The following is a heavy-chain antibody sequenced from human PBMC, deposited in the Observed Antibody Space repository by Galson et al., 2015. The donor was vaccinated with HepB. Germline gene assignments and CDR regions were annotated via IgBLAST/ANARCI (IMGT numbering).Heavy chain of an antibody. J-gene: IGHJ3*02. Sequence: QSGAEVKKPGESLRISCKGSGYSFTSYWISWVRQMPGKGLEWMGRIDPSDSYTNYSPSFQGHVTISADKSISTAYLQWSSLKASDTAMYYCARQQSDYDFWSAPGAFDIWGQGTMVTVSS. V-gene: IGHV5-10-1*01. D-gene: IGHD3-3*01. CDR3: ARQQSDYDFWSAPGAFDI. CDR2: IDPSDSYT. CDR1: GYSFTSYW.